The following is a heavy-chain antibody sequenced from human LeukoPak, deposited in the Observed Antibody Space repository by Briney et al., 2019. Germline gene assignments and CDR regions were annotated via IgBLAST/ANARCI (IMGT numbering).Heavy chain of an antibody. CDR1: GGSISSSNW. D-gene: IGHD3-10*01. Sequence: SETLSLTCGVSGGSISSSNWWSWIRQPPGKGLEWIGYIYYSGSTNYNPSLKSRVTISVDTSKNQFSLKLSSVTAADTAVYYCARVGGLGQNAVAFDYWGQGTLVTVSS. CDR3: ARVGGLGQNAVAFDY. V-gene: IGHV4-61*01. J-gene: IGHJ4*02. CDR2: IYYSGST.